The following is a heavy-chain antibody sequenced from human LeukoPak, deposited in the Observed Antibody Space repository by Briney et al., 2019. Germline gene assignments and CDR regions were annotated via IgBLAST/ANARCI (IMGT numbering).Heavy chain of an antibody. V-gene: IGHV1-46*01. Sequence: ASVKVSCKASGGTFSSYAISWVRQAPGQGLEWMGIINPSGGSTSYAQKFQGRVTMTRDTSTSTVYMELSSLRSEDTAVYYCARGGPDDGDYGIDFDYWGQGTLVTVSS. CDR2: INPSGGST. CDR3: ARGGPDDGDYGIDFDY. J-gene: IGHJ4*02. D-gene: IGHD4-17*01. CDR1: GGTFSSYA.